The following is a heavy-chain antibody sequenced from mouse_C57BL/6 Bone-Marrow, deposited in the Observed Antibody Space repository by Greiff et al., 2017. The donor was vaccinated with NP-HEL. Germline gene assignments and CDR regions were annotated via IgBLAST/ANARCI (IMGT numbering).Heavy chain of an antibody. J-gene: IGHJ3*01. CDR1: GYSFTGYY. D-gene: IGHD2-5*01. CDR2: INPSTGGT. V-gene: IGHV1-42*01. CDR3: ASPYSNSWFAY. Sequence: EVQLQQSGPELVKPGASVKISCKASGYSFTGYYMNWVKQSPEKSLEWIGEINPSTGGTTYNQKFKAKATLTVDKSSSTAYMQLKSLTSEDSAVYYCASPYSNSWFAYWGQGTLVTVSA.